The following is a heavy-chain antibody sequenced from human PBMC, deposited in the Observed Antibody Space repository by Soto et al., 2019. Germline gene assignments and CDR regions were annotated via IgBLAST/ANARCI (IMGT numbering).Heavy chain of an antibody. CDR1: GFTFSSYG. V-gene: IGHV3-33*01. Sequence: RRLSCAASGFTFSSYGMHWVRQAPGKGLEWVAVIWYDGSNKYYADSVKGRFTISRDNSKNTLYLQMNSLRAEDTAVYYCARELSIAAAGNPTRYYYYGMDVWGHGTTVTVSS. D-gene: IGHD6-13*01. CDR2: IWYDGSNK. J-gene: IGHJ6*02. CDR3: ARELSIAAAGNPTRYYYYGMDV.